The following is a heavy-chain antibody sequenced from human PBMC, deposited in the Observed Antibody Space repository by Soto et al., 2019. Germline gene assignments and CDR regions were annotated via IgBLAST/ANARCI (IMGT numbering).Heavy chain of an antibody. J-gene: IGHJ6*02. Sequence: GGSLRLSCAASGFTFSSYAMSWVRQAPGKGLEWVSAISGSGGSTYYADSVKGRFTISRDNSKNTLYLQMNSLRAEDTAVYYCAKDPGSSPHYYYGMDVWGQGTTVTVSS. V-gene: IGHV3-23*01. CDR3: AKDPGSSPHYYYGMDV. CDR2: ISGSGGST. D-gene: IGHD3-10*01. CDR1: GFTFSSYA.